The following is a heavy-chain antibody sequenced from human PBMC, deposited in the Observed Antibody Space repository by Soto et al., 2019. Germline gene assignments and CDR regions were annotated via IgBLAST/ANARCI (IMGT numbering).Heavy chain of an antibody. D-gene: IGHD2-21*02. J-gene: IGHJ4*02. Sequence: GSGKVSFKASGYAFPSQARHLVRQAPGPKLEWMGWINSGNGNTKYSQNFQGRVTITRDTAASTAYMQLSSLRSEDTAVYYCARDWPAHCGGDCYFDHWGQGTMVTVSS. CDR2: INSGNGNT. CDR1: GYAFPSQA. V-gene: IGHV1-3*01. CDR3: ARDWPAHCGGDCYFDH.